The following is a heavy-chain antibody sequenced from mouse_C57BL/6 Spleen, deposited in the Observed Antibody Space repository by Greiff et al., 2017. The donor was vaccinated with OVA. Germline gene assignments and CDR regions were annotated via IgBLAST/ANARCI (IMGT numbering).Heavy chain of an antibody. J-gene: IGHJ1*03. V-gene: IGHV1-82*01. CDR1: GYAFSSSW. Sequence: VQLVESGPELVKPGASVKISCKASGYAFSSSWMNWVKQRPGKGLEWIGRIYPGDGDTNYNGKFKGKATLTADKSSSTAYMQLSSLTSEDSAVYFCARSSTTVPWYFDVWGTGTTVTVSS. D-gene: IGHD1-1*01. CDR2: IYPGDGDT. CDR3: ARSSTTVPWYFDV.